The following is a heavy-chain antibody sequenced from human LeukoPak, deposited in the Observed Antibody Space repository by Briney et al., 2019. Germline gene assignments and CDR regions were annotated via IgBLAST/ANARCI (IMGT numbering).Heavy chain of an antibody. J-gene: IGHJ4*02. CDR2: IWYDGSNK. Sequence: TGGSLRLSCAASGFTFSSYGMHWVRQAPGKGLEWVAVIWYDGSNKYYADSVKGRFTISRDNSKNTLYLQMNSLRAEDTAVYYCARESVGANYVSFDYWGQGTLVTVSS. V-gene: IGHV3-33*01. CDR1: GFTFSSYG. CDR3: ARESVGANYVSFDY. D-gene: IGHD1-26*01.